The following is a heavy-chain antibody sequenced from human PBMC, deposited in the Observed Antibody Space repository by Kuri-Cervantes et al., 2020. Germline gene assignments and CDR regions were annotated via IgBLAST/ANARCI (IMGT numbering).Heavy chain of an antibody. CDR2: ISGADITI. CDR1: GFPFSNYA. Sequence: GESLKISCAASGFPFSNYALSWVRQAPGKGLEWVSDISGADITINYADSVKGRFTISRDNSKNTLYLHMNSLRAEDTAVYYCAKDFGPEFFDYWGQGTLVTVSS. J-gene: IGHJ4*02. D-gene: IGHD3-10*01. CDR3: AKDFGPEFFDY. V-gene: IGHV3-23*01.